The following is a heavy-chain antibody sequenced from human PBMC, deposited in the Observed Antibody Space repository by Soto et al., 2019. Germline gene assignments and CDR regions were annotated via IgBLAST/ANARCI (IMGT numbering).Heavy chain of an antibody. J-gene: IGHJ3*02. D-gene: IGHD4-17*01. CDR2: ISGSGGST. V-gene: IGHV3-23*01. CDR1: GFTFSSYA. CDR3: AKDLGYCDYGFGASAFEI. Sequence: EVQLLESGGGLVQPGGSLRLSCAASGFTFSSYAMSWVRQAPGKGLEWVSAISGSGGSTYYADSVKGRFTITRDNSKNTLYLQMNSLRAEDTAVYYCAKDLGYCDYGFGASAFEIWRQGTMVTVSS.